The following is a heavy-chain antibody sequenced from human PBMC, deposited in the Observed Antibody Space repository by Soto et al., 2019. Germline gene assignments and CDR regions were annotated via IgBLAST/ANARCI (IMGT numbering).Heavy chain of an antibody. Sequence: SETLSLTCAVSGVSLTSGNWWTWVRQSPQRGLEYIGEIFHDGTANYYPSSERRVAMSVDTSRNQFSLKLTSVTAADTAVYFCARLVYDTRLNYMYFDFWGPGTLVTVSS. V-gene: IGHV4-4*02. CDR1: GVSLTSGNW. J-gene: IGHJ4*02. CDR2: IFHDGTA. CDR3: ARLVYDTRLNYMYFDF. D-gene: IGHD3-10*01.